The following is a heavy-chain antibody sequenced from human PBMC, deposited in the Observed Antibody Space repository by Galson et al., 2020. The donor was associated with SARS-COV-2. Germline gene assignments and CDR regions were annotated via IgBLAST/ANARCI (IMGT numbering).Heavy chain of an antibody. J-gene: IGHJ6*03. CDR2: IGTAGDT. Sequence: GGSLRLSCAASGFTFSSYDMHWVRQATGKGLEWVSAIGTAGDTYYPGSVKGRFTISRENAKNSLYLQMNSLRAGDTAVYYCARASYYYDSSGYPTYYYYYYMDVWGKGTTVTVSS. D-gene: IGHD3-22*01. CDR3: ARASYYYDSSGYPTYYYYYYMDV. CDR1: GFTFSSYD. V-gene: IGHV3-13*01.